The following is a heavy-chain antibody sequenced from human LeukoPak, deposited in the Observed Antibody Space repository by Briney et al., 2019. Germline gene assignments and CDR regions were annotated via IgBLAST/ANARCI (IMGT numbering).Heavy chain of an antibody. V-gene: IGHV3-30-3*01. CDR1: GFTFSSYA. D-gene: IGHD6-6*01. Sequence: PGRSLRLSCAAAGFTFSSYAMHLVRQAPGNWLAWVAIISYDGSNKYYADSVKGRFTISRDNSKNTLYLQMNSLRAEDTAVYYCARTGYSSSSNAFDIWGQGTMVTVSS. CDR2: ISYDGSNK. J-gene: IGHJ3*02. CDR3: ARTGYSSSSNAFDI.